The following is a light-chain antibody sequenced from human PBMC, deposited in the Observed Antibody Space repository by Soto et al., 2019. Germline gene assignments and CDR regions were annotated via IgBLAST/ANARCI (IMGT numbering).Light chain of an antibody. Sequence: EIVLTQSPGTLSLSPGERATLSCRASQSVSSSHLAWYQQKPGQAPRLLIYGPASRATGTPDRFSGSGSGPDFTLTISRLEPEDFAVYYCQQYGSLPRTFGQGTKVEIK. V-gene: IGKV3-20*01. CDR1: QSVSSSH. J-gene: IGKJ1*01. CDR3: QQYGSLPRT. CDR2: GPA.